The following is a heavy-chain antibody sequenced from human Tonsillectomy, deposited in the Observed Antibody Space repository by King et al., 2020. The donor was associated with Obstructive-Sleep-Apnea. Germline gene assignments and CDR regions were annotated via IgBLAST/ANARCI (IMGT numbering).Heavy chain of an antibody. CDR3: AKDSRSGSYVTYYYYGMDV. CDR2: IWYDGSNK. D-gene: IGHD1-26*01. Sequence: VQLVESGGGVVQPGRSLRLSCAASGFTFSSYGMHWVRQAPGKGLEWVAVIWYDGSNKYYADSVKGRFTISRDNSKNTRYLQMNSLRAEDTAVYYCAKDSRSGSYVTYYYYGMDVWGQGTTVTVSS. J-gene: IGHJ6*02. CDR1: GFTFSSYG. V-gene: IGHV3-33*06.